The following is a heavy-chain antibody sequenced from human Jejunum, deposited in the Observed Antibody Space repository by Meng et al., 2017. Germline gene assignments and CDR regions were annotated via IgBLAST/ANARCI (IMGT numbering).Heavy chain of an antibody. D-gene: IGHD6-13*01. CDR2: ISSSGNTK. J-gene: IGHJ5*02. CDR3: ARGTERKSGAGTNWFDP. Sequence: GGSLRLSCVASGFTFNIYEMDWVRQAPGKGLEWVSYISSSGNTKYYADSVKGRFTISRDNAKNSLDLQMNSLRAVDTAVYYCARGTERKSGAGTNWFDPWGQGTLVTVSS. CDR1: GFTFNIYE. V-gene: IGHV3-48*03.